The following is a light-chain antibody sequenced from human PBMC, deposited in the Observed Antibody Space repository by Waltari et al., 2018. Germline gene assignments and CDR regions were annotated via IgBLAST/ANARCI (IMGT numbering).Light chain of an antibody. V-gene: IGLV4-69*01. Sequence: QLVLTQSPSASASLGASVKLTCTLSSGHSSNIIAWLQQQPEKGPRYLMKVNSDGSHSKGDEIPYRFSGSSSGAERYLTISSVQSEDEADYYCQTGGHGTWVFGGGTTLTVL. J-gene: IGLJ3*02. CDR3: QTGGHGTWV. CDR1: SGHSSNI. CDR2: VNSDGSH.